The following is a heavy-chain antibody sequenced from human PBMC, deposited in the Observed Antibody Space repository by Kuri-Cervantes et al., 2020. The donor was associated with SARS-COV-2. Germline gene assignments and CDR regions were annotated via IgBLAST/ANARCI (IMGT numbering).Heavy chain of an antibody. CDR1: GFIFDDYT. CDR3: ARCARLRWDFDY. V-gene: IGHV3-43*01. CDR2: IASDGGGT. D-gene: IGHD4-23*01. Sequence: GGSLRLSCAASGFIFDDYTMHWVRQAPGKALEWVALIASDGGGTFYADSVKGRFTISRDNAKNSLYLQMNSLRDEDTAVYYCARCARLRWDFDYWGQGTLVTVSS. J-gene: IGHJ4*02.